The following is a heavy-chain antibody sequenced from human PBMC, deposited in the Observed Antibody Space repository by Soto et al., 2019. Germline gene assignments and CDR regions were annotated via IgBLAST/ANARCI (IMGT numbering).Heavy chain of an antibody. CDR3: ARIGRIAGGGDY. CDR2: IKPDGSEK. J-gene: IGHJ4*02. V-gene: IGHV3-7*01. CDR1: GFTFSSYW. Sequence: EVQLVESGGGLVQPGGSLRLSCAASGFTFSSYWMSWVRQAPGKGLEWVANIKPDGSEKYYVDSVKGRFTISRDNAKNALYLPMNRRRAEDTAVYYCARIGRIAGGGDYWGQGTLVTVSS. D-gene: IGHD6-13*01.